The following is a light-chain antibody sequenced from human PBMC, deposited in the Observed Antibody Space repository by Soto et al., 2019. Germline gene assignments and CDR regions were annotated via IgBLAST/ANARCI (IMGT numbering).Light chain of an antibody. CDR3: QQHSTYPLT. Sequence: DIQMTQSPSSLSASVGDRVTITCRASQSVSSWLAWYQQKPGKAPKLLIYKVSNLESGVPSRFSGSGSGTDFTLTINSLQPDYFATYYCQQHSTYPLTFGPGTKVDIK. CDR1: QSVSSW. J-gene: IGKJ3*01. CDR2: KVS. V-gene: IGKV1-5*03.